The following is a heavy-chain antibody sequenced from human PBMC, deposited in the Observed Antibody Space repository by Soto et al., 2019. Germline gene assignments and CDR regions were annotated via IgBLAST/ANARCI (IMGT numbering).Heavy chain of an antibody. V-gene: IGHV1-2*04. J-gene: IGHJ3*02. Sequence: ASVKVSCKASGYTFTGYYMHWVRQAPGQGLEWMGWINPNSGGTNYAQKFQGWVTMTRDTSISTAYMELSRLRSDDTAVYYCARGRLGRSSWATAAPKIGAFDIWGQ. D-gene: IGHD6-13*01. CDR1: GYTFTGYY. CDR2: INPNSGGT. CDR3: ARGRLGRSSWATAAPKIGAFDI.